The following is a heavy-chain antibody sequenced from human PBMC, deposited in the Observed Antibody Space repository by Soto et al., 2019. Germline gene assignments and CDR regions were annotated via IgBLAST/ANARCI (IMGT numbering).Heavy chain of an antibody. Sequence: PVGSLRLSGAASGFNFSNYDMNWVRQAPGGGLEWIAFISGTGFTTYYADSAWPRFTISRDNSQSALFLQMDSLTVDDSGIYFCARGGVYRGQGVPVTVSS. CDR3: ARGGVY. CDR2: ISGTGFTT. CDR1: GFNFSNYD. V-gene: IGHV3-48*03. J-gene: IGHJ4*02. D-gene: IGHD2-8*01.